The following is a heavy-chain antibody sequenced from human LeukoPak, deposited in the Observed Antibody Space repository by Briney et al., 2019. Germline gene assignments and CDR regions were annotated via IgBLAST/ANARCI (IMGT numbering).Heavy chain of an antibody. CDR1: GGSISSSNW. Sequence: PSETLSLTCAVSGGSISSSNWWSWVRQPPGKALEWIGNIFYSGSTYYSPSLKSRVTISLDTSRNQFSLKLNSVTAADTAVYYCAKSNGYGLIGIWGQGTMVTVSS. CDR3: AKSNGYGLIGI. J-gene: IGHJ3*02. CDR2: IFYSGST. V-gene: IGHV4-4*02. D-gene: IGHD3-22*01.